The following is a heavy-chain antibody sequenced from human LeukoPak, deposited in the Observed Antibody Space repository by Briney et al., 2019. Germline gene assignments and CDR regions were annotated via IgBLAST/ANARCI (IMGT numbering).Heavy chain of an antibody. D-gene: IGHD6-25*01. J-gene: IGHJ3*01. V-gene: IGHV2-5*02. CDR2: IYWDDNK. Sequence: ESGPTLVKPTQTLTLTCTFSGFSVSTSGVSVGWIRQPPGKALEWLALIYWDDNKRYSPSLKSRLTITKDTSKNQVVLIMTNMDPVDTATYYCAHIRIAAGVAIFDFWGQGTMVTVSS. CDR3: AHIRIAAGVAIFDF. CDR1: GFSVSTSGVS.